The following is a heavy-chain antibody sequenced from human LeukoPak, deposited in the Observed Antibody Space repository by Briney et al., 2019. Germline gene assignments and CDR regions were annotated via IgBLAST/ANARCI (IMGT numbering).Heavy chain of an antibody. CDR1: GYAFTSYY. D-gene: IGHD3-22*01. CDR2: INPSGGST. V-gene: IGHV1-46*01. Sequence: ASVKVSCKASGYAFTSYYMHWVRQAPGQGLEWMGIINPSGGSTSYAQKFQGRVTMTRDTSTSTVYIELSSLRSEDTAVYYCARDKKDSPFYYDSSGLDPWFDPWGQGTLVTVSS. CDR3: ARDKKDSPFYYDSSGLDPWFDP. J-gene: IGHJ5*02.